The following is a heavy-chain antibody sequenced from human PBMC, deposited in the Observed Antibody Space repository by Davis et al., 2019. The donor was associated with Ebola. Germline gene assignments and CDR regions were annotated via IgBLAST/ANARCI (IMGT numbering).Heavy chain of an antibody. V-gene: IGHV1-24*01. CDR2: FDPEDGET. D-gene: IGHD3-10*01. J-gene: IGHJ4*02. Sequence: ASVKVSCKVSGYTLTELSMHWVRQAPGKGLEWMGGFDPEDGETIYAQKFQGRVTMTEDTSTDTAYMELSSLRSEDTAVYYCATGVRYYGSGSYFPFDYWGQGTLVTVSS. CDR3: ATGVRYYGSGSYFPFDY. CDR1: GYTLTELS.